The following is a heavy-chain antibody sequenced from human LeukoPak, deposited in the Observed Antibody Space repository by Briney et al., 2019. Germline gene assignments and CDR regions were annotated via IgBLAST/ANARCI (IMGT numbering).Heavy chain of an antibody. CDR2: IYYSGST. V-gene: IGHV4-59*08. Sequence: PSETLSLTCTISGVSIGNYYWSWIWQSPEKGLEWIGYIYYSGSTNYNPSLKSRVTISGDTSKNQFSLTLTSLTAADTAVYYCSRHDRLYGGTWCQGTLVTVSS. CDR1: GVSIGNYY. J-gene: IGHJ5*02. CDR3: SRHDRLYGGT. D-gene: IGHD4-23*01.